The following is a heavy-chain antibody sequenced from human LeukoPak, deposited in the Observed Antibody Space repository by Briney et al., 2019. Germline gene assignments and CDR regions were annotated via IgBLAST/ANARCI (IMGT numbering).Heavy chain of an antibody. J-gene: IGHJ4*02. CDR3: ASLYGDYVASDY. Sequence: ASVKVSCKASEHSFTVYYMHWVRQAPGQGLEWMGWINPNSGGTNYAQKFLGRVTMTRDTSISTAYMELSRLRSDDTAVYYCASLYGDYVASDYWGQGTLVTVSS. D-gene: IGHD4-17*01. V-gene: IGHV1-2*02. CDR2: INPNSGGT. CDR1: EHSFTVYY.